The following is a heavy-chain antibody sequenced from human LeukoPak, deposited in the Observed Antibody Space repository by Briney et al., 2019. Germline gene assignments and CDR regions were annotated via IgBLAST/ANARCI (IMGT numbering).Heavy chain of an antibody. D-gene: IGHD6-19*01. CDR1: GFTFSSYS. J-gene: IGHJ4*02. CDR2: ISSSSGYI. V-gene: IGHV3-21*01. CDR3: ARGIAVAASGY. Sequence: GGSLRLSCAASGFTFSSYSMNWVRQAPGKGLEWVSSISSSSGYIYYADSVKGRFTISRDNAKNSLYLQMNRLRAEDTAVYYCARGIAVAASGYWGQGTLVTVSS.